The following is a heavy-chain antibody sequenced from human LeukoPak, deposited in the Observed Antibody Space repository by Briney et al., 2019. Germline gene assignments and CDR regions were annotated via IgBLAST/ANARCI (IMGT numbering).Heavy chain of an antibody. CDR1: GYTFTGYY. CDR2: INPNCGGT. CDR3: ARDSGSYGYSSSRAAFDI. Sequence: GASVKVSCKASGYTFTGYYMHWVRQAPGQGLEWMGWINPNCGGTNYAQKFQGRVTMTRDTSISTAYMELSRLRSDDTAVYYCARDSGSYGYSSSRAAFDIWGQGTMVTVSS. V-gene: IGHV1-2*02. J-gene: IGHJ3*02. D-gene: IGHD6-6*01.